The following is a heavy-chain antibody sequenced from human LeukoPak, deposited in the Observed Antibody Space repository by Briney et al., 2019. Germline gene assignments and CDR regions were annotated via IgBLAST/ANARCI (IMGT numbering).Heavy chain of an antibody. CDR1: GFTFDDYA. D-gene: IGHD6-19*01. CDR3: AKDSSGWASYYFDC. V-gene: IGHV3-9*03. J-gene: IGHJ4*02. CDR2: ISWNSGSI. Sequence: GGSLRLSCAASGFTFDDYAMHWVRQAPGKGLEWVSGISWNSGSIGYADSVKGRFTISRDNAKNSLYLQMNSLRAEDMALYYCAKDSSGWASYYFDCWGQGTLVTVSS.